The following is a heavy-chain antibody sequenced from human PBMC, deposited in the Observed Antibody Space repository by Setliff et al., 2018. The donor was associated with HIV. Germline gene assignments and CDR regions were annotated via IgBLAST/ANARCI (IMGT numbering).Heavy chain of an antibody. CDR1: GVPLSDYY. V-gene: IGHV4-34*01. CDR2: IHHTGYI. Sequence: SETLSLTCTLNGVPLSDYYWNWIRQSPGKGLEWIAEIHHTGYINYNLSLRSRVSVSRDMSSNQFSLRLSSVTAADAAVYYCASRVYYYDSNNFLREEGFDPWGQGTLVTVSS. CDR3: ASRVYYYDSNNFLREEGFDP. J-gene: IGHJ5*02. D-gene: IGHD3-22*01.